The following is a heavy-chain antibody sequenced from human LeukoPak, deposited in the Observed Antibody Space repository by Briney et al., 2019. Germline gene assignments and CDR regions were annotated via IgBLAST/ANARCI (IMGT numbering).Heavy chain of an antibody. Sequence: GGSLRLSCAASGFTFSSFWMHWVRQPPGKGLVWVSRITSDGSSTRSADSVKGRFTISRDNSKNTLYLQMNSLRAEDTAVYYCANLIPGPHYFDYWGQGTLVTVSS. CDR3: ANLIPGPHYFDY. V-gene: IGHV3-74*01. CDR2: ITSDGSST. J-gene: IGHJ4*02. CDR1: GFTFSSFW. D-gene: IGHD1-7*01.